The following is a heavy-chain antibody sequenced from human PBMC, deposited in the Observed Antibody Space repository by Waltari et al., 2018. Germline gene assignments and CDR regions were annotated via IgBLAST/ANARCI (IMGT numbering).Heavy chain of an antibody. CDR2: ISGSGSPM. J-gene: IGHJ4*02. D-gene: IGHD3-22*01. CDR1: GFTLTYYE. Sequence: EMQLVESGGGLVQPGGSLRLSCAVSGFTLTYYEMNWVRQVPGKGLEWVSYISGSGSPMYYADSVKGRFTISRDIASNSLYLQMDSLRAEDTAVYYCARVGDYYDSRGFFLDDWGLGTLVTVSS. CDR3: ARVGDYYDSRGFFLDD. V-gene: IGHV3-48*03.